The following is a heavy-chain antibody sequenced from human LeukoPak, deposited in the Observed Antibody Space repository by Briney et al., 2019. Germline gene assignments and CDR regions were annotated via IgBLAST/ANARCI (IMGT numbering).Heavy chain of an antibody. V-gene: IGHV4-59*01. CDR3: ARDYGPFGV. J-gene: IGHJ6*02. CDR1: GASIISSY. D-gene: IGHD3-10*01. CDR2: FYYSGTT. Sequence: PSETLSLTCTVSGASIISSYWSWIRQPPGKGLECIGYFYYSGTTNYNPSLKNRVTMSVDASNNQFSLKLRSVTAADSAVYYCARDYGPFGVWGQGTTVIVSS.